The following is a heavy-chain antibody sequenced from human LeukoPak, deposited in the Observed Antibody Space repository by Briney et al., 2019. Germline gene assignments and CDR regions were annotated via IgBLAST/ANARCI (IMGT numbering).Heavy chain of an antibody. Sequence: GGSLRLSCAASEFTFSSYGMRWVRQAPGKGLEWVAFIRYDGSIKYYADSVKGRFTISRDNSKNTLYLQMNSLRAEDTAVYYCARTSSSSSFYYYYYYMDVWGKGTTVTVSS. D-gene: IGHD6-6*01. J-gene: IGHJ6*03. V-gene: IGHV3-30*02. CDR2: IRYDGSIK. CDR1: EFTFSSYG. CDR3: ARTSSSSSFYYYYYYMDV.